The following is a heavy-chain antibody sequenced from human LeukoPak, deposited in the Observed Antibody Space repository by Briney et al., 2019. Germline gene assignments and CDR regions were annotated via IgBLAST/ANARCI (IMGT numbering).Heavy chain of an antibody. CDR2: IKQDGSEK. CDR1: VFTFSSYW. Sequence: GGSLRLSCAASVFTFSSYWMTWVRQAPGKGLEWVANIKQDGSEKYYVDSVKGRFTISRDNAKDSLYLQMNRLRAEDTAVYYCARDHAGSGDYFDYWGQGTLVTVSS. J-gene: IGHJ4*02. V-gene: IGHV3-7*01. CDR3: ARDHAGSGDYFDY. D-gene: IGHD3-10*01.